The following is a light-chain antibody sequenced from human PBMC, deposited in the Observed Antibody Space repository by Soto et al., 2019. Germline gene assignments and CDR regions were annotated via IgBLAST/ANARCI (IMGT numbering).Light chain of an antibody. V-gene: IGKV3-15*01. Sequence: EIVMTQSPATLSVSPGERATLFCRASQSVSSNLAWYQQKPGQAPRLLIYGASTRATGIPARFSGSRSGTEFTLTISSLQSEDFAVYYCQQYNNWPPYTFGQGTKLEIK. CDR3: QQYNNWPPYT. CDR2: GAS. CDR1: QSVSSN. J-gene: IGKJ2*01.